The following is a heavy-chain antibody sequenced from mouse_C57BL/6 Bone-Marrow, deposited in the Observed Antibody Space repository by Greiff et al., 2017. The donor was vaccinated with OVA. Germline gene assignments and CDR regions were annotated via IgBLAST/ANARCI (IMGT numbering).Heavy chain of an antibody. CDR1: GYTFTDHT. Sequence: VQLVESDAELVKPGASVKISCKVSGYTFTDHTIHWMKQRPEQGLEWIGYIYPRDGSTKYNEKFKGKATLTADKSSSTAYMQLNSLTSEDSAVYFCARERIYYGNYFAYWGQGTLVTVSA. V-gene: IGHV1-78*01. CDR2: IYPRDGST. D-gene: IGHD2-1*01. CDR3: ARERIYYGNYFAY. J-gene: IGHJ3*01.